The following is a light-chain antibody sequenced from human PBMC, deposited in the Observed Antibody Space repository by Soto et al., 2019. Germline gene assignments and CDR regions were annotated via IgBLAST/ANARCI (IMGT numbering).Light chain of an antibody. CDR2: GAS. CDR3: QQHNDWPPST. Sequence: ETLLTQSPATLSVSPGERATLSCRASQSVRDNLAWYQQKPGQAPRLLIYGASTRAPGIPDRFSGSGFGTEFSLPISSLQSEDFEVYYCQQHNDWPPSTFGQGTKLEIK. CDR1: QSVRDN. V-gene: IGKV3-15*01. J-gene: IGKJ2*01.